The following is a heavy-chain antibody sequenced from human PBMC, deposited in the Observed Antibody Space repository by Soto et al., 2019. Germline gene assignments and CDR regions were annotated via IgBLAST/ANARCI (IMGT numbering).Heavy chain of an antibody. D-gene: IGHD1-7*01. CDR1: GYTFTSYA. CDR3: ARDGNWNSNYYYYYMDV. V-gene: IGHV1-3*01. Sequence: ASVKVSCKASGYTFTSYAMHWVRQAPGQRLEWMGWINAGNGNTKYSQKFQGRVTITRDTSASTAYMELSSLRSEDTAVYYCARDGNWNSNYYYYYMDVWGKGTTVTVSS. CDR2: INAGNGNT. J-gene: IGHJ6*03.